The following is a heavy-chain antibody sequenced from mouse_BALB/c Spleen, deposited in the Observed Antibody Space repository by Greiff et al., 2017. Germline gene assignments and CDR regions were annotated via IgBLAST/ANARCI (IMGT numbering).Heavy chain of an antibody. CDR2: ISSGGSYT. CDR3: ARQDYDSSWFAY. Sequence: EVQGVESGGGLVKPGGSLKLSCAASGFTFSSYTMSWVRQTPEKRLEWVATISSGGSYTYYPDSVKGRFTISRDNAKNTLYLQMSSLKSEDTAMYYCARQDYDSSWFAYWGQGTLVTVSA. V-gene: IGHV5-6*01. D-gene: IGHD2-4*01. J-gene: IGHJ3*01. CDR1: GFTFSSYT.